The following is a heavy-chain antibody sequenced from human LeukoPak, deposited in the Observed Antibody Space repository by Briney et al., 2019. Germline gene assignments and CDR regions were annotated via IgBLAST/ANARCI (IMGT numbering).Heavy chain of an antibody. D-gene: IGHD3-10*01. CDR1: GYSISSGYY. Sequence: SETLSLTCTVSGYSISSGYYWSWIRQPPGKGLEWIGSIFHSGSTYYNPSLKGRVTISVDTSKNQFSLKLSSVTAADTAVYYCARATRGYFDYWGQGTLVTVSS. J-gene: IGHJ4*02. V-gene: IGHV4-38-2*02. CDR2: IFHSGST. CDR3: ARATRGYFDY.